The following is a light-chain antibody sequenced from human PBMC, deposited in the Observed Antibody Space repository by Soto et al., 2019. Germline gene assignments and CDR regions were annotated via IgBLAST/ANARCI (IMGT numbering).Light chain of an antibody. CDR3: QQYNNWLST. J-gene: IGKJ4*01. V-gene: IGKV3-15*01. Sequence: EIVMTQSPATLSVSPGERATLSCRASQSVSSNLAWYQQKPGQAPRLLIYGASTRATGIPARFSGSGSGTEFTLTISSLQSEDFAVYYCQQYNNWLSTFGGGPKVEIK. CDR2: GAS. CDR1: QSVSSN.